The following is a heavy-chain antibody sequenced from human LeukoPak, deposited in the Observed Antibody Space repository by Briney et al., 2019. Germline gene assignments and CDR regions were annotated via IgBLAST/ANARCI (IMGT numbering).Heavy chain of an antibody. J-gene: IGHJ5*02. CDR1: GYTFTGYY. D-gene: IGHD3-16*02. Sequence: ASVKVSCKASGYTFTGYYMHWVRQAPGQGLEWMGWIYPNSGGTNYAQKFQGRVTMTRDTSISTGYMELSSLRSDDTAVYYCARDRSLDNWFDPWGQGTLVTVSS. V-gene: IGHV1-2*02. CDR2: IYPNSGGT. CDR3: ARDRSLDNWFDP.